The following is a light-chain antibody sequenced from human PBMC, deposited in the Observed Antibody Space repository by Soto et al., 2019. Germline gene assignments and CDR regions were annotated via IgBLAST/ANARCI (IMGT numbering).Light chain of an antibody. CDR1: IIDVGGYNY. CDR3: CLYIGATTYV. CDR2: DVR. Sequence: SVLTQPRSVSASPGQSVTISCTGSIIDVGGYNYVSWYQQCPGKAPKLLIYDVRNRPSGVPDRFSGSTSVNSASLTISGLQADDEADYYCCLYIGATTYVFGTGTKVTV. J-gene: IGLJ1*01. V-gene: IGLV2-11*01.